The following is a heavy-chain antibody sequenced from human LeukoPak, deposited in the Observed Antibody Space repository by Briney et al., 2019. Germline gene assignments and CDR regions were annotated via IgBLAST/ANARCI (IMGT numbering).Heavy chain of an antibody. V-gene: IGHV4-4*07. CDR1: GDSISSYY. CDR3: ARGVYYYDSSGPPNWFDP. D-gene: IGHD3-22*01. Sequence: SSETLSLTCTVPGDSISSYYWSWIRQPAGKGLERIGRIYTSGSTNYNPSLKSRVTMSVDTSKNQFSLKLSAVTAADTAVYYCARGVYYYDSSGPPNWFDPWGQGTMVTVSS. CDR2: IYTSGST. J-gene: IGHJ5*02.